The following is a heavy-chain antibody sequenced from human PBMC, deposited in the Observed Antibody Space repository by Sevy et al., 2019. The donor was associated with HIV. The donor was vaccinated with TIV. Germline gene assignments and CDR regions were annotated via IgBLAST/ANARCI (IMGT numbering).Heavy chain of an antibody. Sequence: GGSLRLSCAASGFDFSTYDMHWVRQAPGKGLEWVAFISFDGSDKWYGDSVKGRFTISRDNSKNTLYVQMNTVRDEDTAVYYCAKRERSYYDSSGNYDAFDVWGQGTLVTVSS. J-gene: IGHJ3*01. CDR3: AKRERSYYDSSGNYDAFDV. D-gene: IGHD3-22*01. CDR2: ISFDGSDK. CDR1: GFDFSTYD. V-gene: IGHV3-33*03.